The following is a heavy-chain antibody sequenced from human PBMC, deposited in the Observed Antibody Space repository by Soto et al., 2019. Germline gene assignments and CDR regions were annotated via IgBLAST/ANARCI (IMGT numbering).Heavy chain of an antibody. CDR3: ARDLAKGGGSAGFDY. CDR1: GYTFTVYY. J-gene: IGHJ4*02. CDR2: INPKSGGT. V-gene: IGHV1-2*02. Sequence: ASVKVSCKATGYTFTVYYMHWVRQAPGQGLEWMGWINPKSGGTMYPQKFQGRVTMTWDTSISTAYMALTRLRSDDTAVYYCARDLAKGGGSAGFDYWGQGTLVTVSS. D-gene: IGHD1-26*01.